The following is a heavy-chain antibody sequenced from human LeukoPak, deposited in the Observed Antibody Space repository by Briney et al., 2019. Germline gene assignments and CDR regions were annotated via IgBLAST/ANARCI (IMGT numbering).Heavy chain of an antibody. D-gene: IGHD2-2*02. CDR1: GGSFSGYY. CDR3: ARGRYCSSTSCYTYYYYYGMDV. J-gene: IGHJ6*02. CDR2: INHSGST. Sequence: KPSETLSLTCAVYGGSFSGYYWSWIRQPPGKGLEWIGEINHSGSTNYNPSLKSRVTISVDTSKNQFSLKLSSVTAADTAVYYCARGRYCSSTSCYTYYYYYGMDVWGQGTTVTVSS. V-gene: IGHV4-34*01.